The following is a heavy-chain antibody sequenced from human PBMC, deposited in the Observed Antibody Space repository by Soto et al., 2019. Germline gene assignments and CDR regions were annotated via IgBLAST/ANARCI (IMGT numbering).Heavy chain of an antibody. D-gene: IGHD3-10*01. Sequence: SETLSLTCAVSGDSISRSYWWSWVRQLPGKGLEWIGEIYHSGSTIYNPSLQSRVTLSVDKSKNEFSLKMSSVTDADTAVYYCIIKFGQLLADAFYIWGQGTTVIGSS. J-gene: IGHJ3*02. CDR3: IIKFGQLLADAFYI. CDR2: IYHSGST. V-gene: IGHV4-4*02. CDR1: GDSISRSYW.